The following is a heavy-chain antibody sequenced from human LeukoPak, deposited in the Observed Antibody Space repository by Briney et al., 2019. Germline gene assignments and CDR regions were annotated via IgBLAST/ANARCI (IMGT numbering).Heavy chain of an antibody. CDR2: ISGYQGST. CDR3: ARTTRYCSGGSCYSADY. J-gene: IGHJ4*02. V-gene: IGHV1-18*01. CDR1: GYTFTNYG. Sequence: ASVTVSCKASGYTFTNYGITWVRQAPGQGLEWMGWISGYQGSTKYAQNFQGRVTVTIDTSTSTAYMDLRSLRSDDTAVYYCARTTRYCSGGSCYSADYWGQGTLVTVSS. D-gene: IGHD2-15*01.